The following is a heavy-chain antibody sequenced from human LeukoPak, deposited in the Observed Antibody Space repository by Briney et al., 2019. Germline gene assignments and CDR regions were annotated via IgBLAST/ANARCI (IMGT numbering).Heavy chain of an antibody. D-gene: IGHD5-24*01. CDR2: IYYSGST. V-gene: IGHV4-39*07. CDR3: ARRDGYNFVF. CDR1: GGSVSSSSYY. J-gene: IGHJ4*02. Sequence: SETLSLTCTVSGGSVSSSSYYWGWIRQPPGKGLEWIGSIYYSGSTYYNPSLKSLVTISVDTAKNQFSLKLSSVTAADTAVYYCARRDGYNFVFWGQGTLVTVSS.